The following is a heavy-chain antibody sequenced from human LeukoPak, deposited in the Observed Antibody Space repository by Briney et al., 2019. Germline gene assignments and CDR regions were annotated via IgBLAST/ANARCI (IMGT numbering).Heavy chain of an antibody. CDR3: ARVGLVSGWFLYYFDY. CDR2: IYYSGST. V-gene: IGHV4-59*01. Sequence: PSETLSFTCTVSGGSISSYYWGWIRQPPGKGLEWIGYIYYSGSTNYNPSLKSRVTISVDTSKNQFSLKLSSVTAADTAVYYCARVGLVSGWFLYYFDYWGQGTLVTVSP. D-gene: IGHD6-19*01. CDR1: GGSISSYY. J-gene: IGHJ4*02.